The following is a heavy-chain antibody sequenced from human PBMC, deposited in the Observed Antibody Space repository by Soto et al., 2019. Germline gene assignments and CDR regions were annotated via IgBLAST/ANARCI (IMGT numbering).Heavy chain of an antibody. J-gene: IGHJ6*02. CDR2: IYTSASI. Sequence: PSETLSLTCSVSGADINTYSWTWIRQPAGKGLEWIGRIYTSASINYNPSLRGRVTLSVDTSTNQVSLKLASVTAADTAVYYCATDREAGYNLYHGMDVWGQGTKVTVYS. CDR3: ATDREAGYNLYHGMDV. V-gene: IGHV4-4*07. CDR1: GADINTYS. D-gene: IGHD1-1*01.